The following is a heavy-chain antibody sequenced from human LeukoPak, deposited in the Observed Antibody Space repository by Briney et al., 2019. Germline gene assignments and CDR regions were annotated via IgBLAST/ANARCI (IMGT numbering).Heavy chain of an antibody. V-gene: IGHV3-23*01. J-gene: IGHJ4*02. CDR3: AKDRNYYDSSGYYYGDY. CDR2: ISGGGGST. CDR1: GFTFSSYG. D-gene: IGHD3-22*01. Sequence: GGTLRLSCAASGFTFSSYGMSWVRQAPGKGLEWVSAISGGGGSTYYADSVKGRFTISRDNSKNTLYLQMNSLRAEDTAVYYCAKDRNYYDSSGYYYGDYWGQGTLVTVSS.